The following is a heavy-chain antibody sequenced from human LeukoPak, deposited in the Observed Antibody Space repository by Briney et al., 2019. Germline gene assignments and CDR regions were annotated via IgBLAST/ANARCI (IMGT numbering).Heavy chain of an antibody. CDR2: IYYSGST. CDR3: ARSIVVVPAAAPATWFDP. D-gene: IGHD2-2*01. J-gene: IGHJ5*02. CDR1: GGSISSYY. Sequence: SETLSLTCTVSGGSISSYYWSWIRQPPGKGLEWIGYIYYSGSTNYNPSLKSRVTISVDTSKNQFSLKLSSVTAADTAVFYCARSIVVVPAAAPATWFDPWGQGTLVTVSS. V-gene: IGHV4-59*01.